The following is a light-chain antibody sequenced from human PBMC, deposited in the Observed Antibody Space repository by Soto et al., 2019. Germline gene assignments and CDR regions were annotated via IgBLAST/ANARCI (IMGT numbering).Light chain of an antibody. CDR2: DAS. V-gene: IGKV1-33*01. CDR1: HDIRNS. CDR3: QQYDNLPLT. J-gene: IGKJ4*01. Sequence: IQMTQSPSSLSASIGDRVTITCQASHDIRNSLNWYQQTPGKPPKLLISDASNLELGVPSKFSGTGFGTDFSFTIINLQPEDIATYYCQQYDNLPLTFGGETKVEIK.